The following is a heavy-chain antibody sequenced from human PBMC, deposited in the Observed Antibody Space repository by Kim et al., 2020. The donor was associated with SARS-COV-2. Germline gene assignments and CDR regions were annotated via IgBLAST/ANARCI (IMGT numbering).Heavy chain of an antibody. Sequence: SVKVSCKASGGTFSSYAISWVRQAPGQGLEWMGGIIPIFGTANYAQKFQGRVTITADESTSTAYMELSSLRSEDTAVYYCARGGGRYCSSTSCPAFYYWGQGTLVTVSS. CDR2: IIPIFGTA. D-gene: IGHD2-2*01. V-gene: IGHV1-69*13. J-gene: IGHJ4*02. CDR3: ARGGGRYCSSTSCPAFYY. CDR1: GGTFSSYA.